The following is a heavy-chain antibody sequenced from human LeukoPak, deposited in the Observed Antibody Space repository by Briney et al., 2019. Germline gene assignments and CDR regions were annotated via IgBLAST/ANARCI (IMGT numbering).Heavy chain of an antibody. CDR3: ARGREKTGARPRRDGFRQQTCYFDF. CDR1: GGSFSGYY. D-gene: IGHD5-24*01. Sequence: SETLSLTCAVYGGSFSGYYWSWIRQPPGKGVEWIGEINHSGSTNYNPSLQGRVTISVDTSKNQFSLKLSSVTAADTAVYYCARGREKTGARPRRDGFRQQTCYFDFWGQGTLVTVSS. J-gene: IGHJ4*02. V-gene: IGHV4-34*01. CDR2: INHSGST.